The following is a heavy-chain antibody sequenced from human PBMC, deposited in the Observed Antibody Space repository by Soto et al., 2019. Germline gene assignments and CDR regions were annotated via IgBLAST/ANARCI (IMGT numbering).Heavy chain of an antibody. CDR3: AKSGYYDSSGYTFDY. J-gene: IGHJ4*02. V-gene: IGHV1-2*04. CDR2: INPNSGAA. CDR1: GYTFTNYG. D-gene: IGHD3-22*01. Sequence: GASVKVSCKASGYTFTNYGISWVRQAPGQGLEWMGWINPNSGAANYAQKFQGWVTMTRDTSIRTAYMELKRLSSDDTAMYYCAKSGYYDSSGYTFDYWGQGTLVTVSS.